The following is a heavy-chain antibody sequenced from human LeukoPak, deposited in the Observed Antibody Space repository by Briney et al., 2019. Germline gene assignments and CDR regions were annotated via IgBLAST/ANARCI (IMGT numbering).Heavy chain of an antibody. CDR2: FDPEDGET. D-gene: IGHD2/OR15-2a*01. CDR3: ARDGEYGYYYYYMDV. Sequence: ASVKVSCKVSGSTLTELTMHWVRQAPGKGLEWMGGFDPEDGETFYAQDFQGRVIMTEDTSTDTAYMELSSLRSEDTAVYYCARDGEYGYYYYYMDVWGKGTTVTVSS. CDR1: GSTLTELT. V-gene: IGHV1-24*01. J-gene: IGHJ6*03.